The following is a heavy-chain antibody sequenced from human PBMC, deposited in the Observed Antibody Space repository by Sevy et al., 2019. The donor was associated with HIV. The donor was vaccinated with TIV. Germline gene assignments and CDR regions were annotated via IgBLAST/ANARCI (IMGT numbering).Heavy chain of an antibody. J-gene: IGHJ3*02. CDR2: ISSSSSYI. V-gene: IGHV3-21*01. CDR3: ARVIAARPVGAFDI. D-gene: IGHD6-6*01. CDR1: GFTFSSYS. Sequence: GGFLRLSCAASGFTFSSYSMNWVRQAPGKGLEWVSSISSSSSYIYYADSVKGRFTISRDNAKNSLYLQMNSLRAEDTAQSYCARVIAARPVGAFDIWGQGTMVTVSS.